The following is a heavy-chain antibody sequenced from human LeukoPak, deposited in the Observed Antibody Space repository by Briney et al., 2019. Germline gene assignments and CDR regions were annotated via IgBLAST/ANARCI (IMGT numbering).Heavy chain of an antibody. Sequence: ASVKVSCKASGHTFTSYGLSWVRQAPGQGLEWMGWISVYRSKTNYAQKFQGRITLTTDASTRTTFMELRSLRSDDTAVYYCARDNGDYNFDYWGQGTLVTVSS. J-gene: IGHJ4*02. CDR1: GHTFTSYG. D-gene: IGHD4-17*01. CDR3: ARDNGDYNFDY. CDR2: ISVYRSKT. V-gene: IGHV1-18*01.